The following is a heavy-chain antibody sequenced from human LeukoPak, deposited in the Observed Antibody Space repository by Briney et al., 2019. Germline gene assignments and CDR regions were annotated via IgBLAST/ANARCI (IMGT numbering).Heavy chain of an antibody. V-gene: IGHV3-21*01. J-gene: IGHJ5*02. CDR2: ISSSSSYI. D-gene: IGHD1-1*01. CDR3: APEAQPYNWFEP. Sequence: GGSLRLSCAASGFTFSSYSMNWVRQAPGKGLEWVSSISSSSSYIYYADSVKGRFTISRDNAKNSLYLQMNSLRAEDTAVYYCAPEAQPYNWFEPCGQGTLVTVSS. CDR1: GFTFSSYS.